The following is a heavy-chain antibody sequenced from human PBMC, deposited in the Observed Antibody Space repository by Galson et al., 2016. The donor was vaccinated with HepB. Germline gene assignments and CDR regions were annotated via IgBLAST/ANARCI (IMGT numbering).Heavy chain of an antibody. J-gene: IGHJ4*02. Sequence: PALVKPTQTLTLTCTFSGFSLTTPGVGVGWIRQPPGKALEWLAFIYWNDDERYSPSLKSRLSITKDTSKNQVVLTMTNMDPVDTASYFCARMGSGNYLFDYWGQGILVTVSS. CDR3: ARMGSGNYLFDY. CDR2: IYWNDDE. D-gene: IGHD1-26*01. CDR1: GFSLTTPGVG. V-gene: IGHV2-5*01.